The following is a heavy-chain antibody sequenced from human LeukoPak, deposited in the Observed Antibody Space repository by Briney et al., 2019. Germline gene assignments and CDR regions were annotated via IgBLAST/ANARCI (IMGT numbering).Heavy chain of an antibody. CDR1: GSTFSSYV. J-gene: IGHJ4*02. D-gene: IGHD6-19*01. CDR2: IIPMFGTA. Sequence: VKVSCKASGSTFSSYVITWVGPAPGQGLGWMGGIIPMFGTADYAQKFQGRVTITADESTSTAYMQLSSLRSEDTAVYYCARGAYSSGSYYFDHWGQGTLVTVSS. CDR3: ARGAYSSGSYYFDH. V-gene: IGHV1-69*13.